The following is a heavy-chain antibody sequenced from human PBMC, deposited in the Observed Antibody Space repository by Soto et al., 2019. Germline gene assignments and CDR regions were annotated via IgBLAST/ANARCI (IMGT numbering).Heavy chain of an antibody. V-gene: IGHV1-69*08. Sequence: QVQLVQSGAEVKKPGSSVKVSCKASGGTFSSYTISWVRQAPGQGLEWMGRIIPILGIANYAQKFQGRVTITADKSTSTAYMELSSLRSEDTAVYYCARDGISYYYGSPYDYWGQGTLVTVSS. D-gene: IGHD3-10*01. CDR2: IIPILGIA. J-gene: IGHJ4*02. CDR3: ARDGISYYYGSPYDY. CDR1: GGTFSSYT.